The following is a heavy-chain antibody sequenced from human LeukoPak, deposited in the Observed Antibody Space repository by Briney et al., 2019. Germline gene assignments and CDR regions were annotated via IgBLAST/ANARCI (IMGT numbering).Heavy chain of an antibody. Sequence: ASVKVSCKASGGTFISYAISWVRQAPGQGREWMGRIIPILGIANYAQKFQGRVTITADKSTSTAYMELSSLRSDDTAVYYCARDRAHCSGGSCYFDYWGQGTLVTVSS. CDR2: IIPILGIA. J-gene: IGHJ4*02. CDR3: ARDRAHCSGGSCYFDY. CDR1: GGTFISYA. V-gene: IGHV1-69*04. D-gene: IGHD2-15*01.